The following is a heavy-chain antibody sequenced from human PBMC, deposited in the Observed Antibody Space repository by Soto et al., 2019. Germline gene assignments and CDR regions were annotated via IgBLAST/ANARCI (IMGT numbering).Heavy chain of an antibody. D-gene: IGHD1-1*01. CDR1: GFTFSDHY. CDR3: AKGRNEKVAYDY. Sequence: QVQLVESGGGLVKPGGSLRLSCAASGFTFSDHYMNWIRQAPGKGLEWVSYIDHSGTTIYYADSVKGRFTISRDNAKKSLYLQMDSLRAEDTAVYYCAKGRNEKVAYDYWGQGTLVTVSS. V-gene: IGHV3-11*01. J-gene: IGHJ4*02. CDR2: IDHSGTTI.